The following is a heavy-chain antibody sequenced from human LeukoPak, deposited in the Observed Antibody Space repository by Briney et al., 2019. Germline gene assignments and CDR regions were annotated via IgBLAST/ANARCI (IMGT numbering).Heavy chain of an antibody. D-gene: IGHD3-22*01. CDR1: GGSISSGGSR. Sequence: SETLSLTCNVSGGSISSGGSRWSWIRQHPGKGLEWIGYIYYSGSTYYNPSLESRLTMSVDTSKNQFSLHLTSVTAADTAVYYCARWYYYDSSGYSPNYFDYWGQGTLVTVSS. J-gene: IGHJ4*02. CDR2: IYYSGST. V-gene: IGHV4-31*03. CDR3: ARWYYYDSSGYSPNYFDY.